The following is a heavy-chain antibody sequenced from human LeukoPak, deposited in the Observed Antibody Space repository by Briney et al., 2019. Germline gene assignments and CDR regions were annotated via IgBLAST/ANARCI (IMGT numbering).Heavy chain of an antibody. CDR3: ASYDYSMGDWFDP. CDR1: GYTFTSYG. CDR2: IIPIFGTA. D-gene: IGHD4-11*01. Sequence: SVKVSCKASGYTFTSYGISWVRQAPGQGLEWMGRIIPIFGTANYAQKFQGRVTITTDESTSTACMELSSLRSEDTAVYYCASYDYSMGDWFDPWGQGTLVTVSS. V-gene: IGHV1-69*05. J-gene: IGHJ5*02.